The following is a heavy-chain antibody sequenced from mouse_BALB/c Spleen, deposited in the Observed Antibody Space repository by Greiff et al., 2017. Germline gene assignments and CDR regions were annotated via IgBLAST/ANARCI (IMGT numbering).Heavy chain of an antibody. CDR1: GYTFTSYW. D-gene: IGHD1-1*01. CDR2: INPSTGYT. CDR3: ARPSHYYGSSQFAY. J-gene: IGHJ3*01. Sequence: VQRVESGAELAKPGASVKMSCKASGYTFTSYWMHWVKQRPGQGLEWIGYINPSTGYTEYNQKFKDKATLTADKSSSTAYMQLSSLTSEDSAVYYCARPSHYYGSSQFAYWGQGTLVTVSA. V-gene: IGHV1-7*01.